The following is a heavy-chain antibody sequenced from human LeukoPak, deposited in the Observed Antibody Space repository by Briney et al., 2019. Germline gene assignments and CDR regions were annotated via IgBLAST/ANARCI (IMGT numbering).Heavy chain of an antibody. CDR1: GFTFTNFG. J-gene: IGHJ4*02. V-gene: IGHV3-23*01. Sequence: GGSLRLSCSASGFTFTNFGMTWVRQAPGKGLEWVSAISGSGGSTYYADSVKGRFTISRDNSKNTLYLQMNSLRAEDTAVYYCAKGDQDIVVVPATLIDYWGQGALVTVSS. D-gene: IGHD2-2*01. CDR3: AKGDQDIVVVPATLIDY. CDR2: ISGSGGST.